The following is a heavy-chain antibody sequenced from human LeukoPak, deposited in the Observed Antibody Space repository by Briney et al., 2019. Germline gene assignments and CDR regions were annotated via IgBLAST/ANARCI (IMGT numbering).Heavy chain of an antibody. CDR1: GGTFSSYA. CDR3: ARDRGPPPSRYYYDSSGYYYGLDY. CDR2: IIPFFGTA. V-gene: IGHV1-69*01. J-gene: IGHJ4*02. Sequence: GSPVKVSCTASGGTFSSYAISWVRQAPGQGLEWMGGIIPFFGTANYAQTFPARVTITADASTSTAYMEMSRLKSEDKAVYYCARDRGPPPSRYYYDSSGYYYGLDYWGQGTLVTVSS. D-gene: IGHD3-22*01.